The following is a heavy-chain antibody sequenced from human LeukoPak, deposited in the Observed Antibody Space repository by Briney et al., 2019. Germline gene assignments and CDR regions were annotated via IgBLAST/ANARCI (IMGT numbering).Heavy chain of an antibody. V-gene: IGHV3-21*01. CDR3: ARDLSYSSGWNFGY. CDR2: ISSSSSYI. J-gene: IGHJ4*02. CDR1: GFTFSSYS. Sequence: GGSLRLSCAASGFTFSSYSMNRVRQAPGKGLEWVSSISSSSSYIYYADSVKGRFTISRDNAKNSLYLQMNSLRAEDTAVYYCARDLSYSSGWNFGYWGQGTLVTVSS. D-gene: IGHD6-19*01.